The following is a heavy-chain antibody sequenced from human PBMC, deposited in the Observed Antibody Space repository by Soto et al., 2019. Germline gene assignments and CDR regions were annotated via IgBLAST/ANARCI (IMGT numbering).Heavy chain of an antibody. CDR1: GFTFDDYA. CDR3: AKSGGYYSFFDY. J-gene: IGHJ4*02. V-gene: IGHV3-9*01. CDR2: ISWNSGTI. Sequence: GGSLRLSCATSGFTFDDYALHWVRQAPGKALEWVSSISWNSGTIDYADSVKGXXXXXXXXXXXXXXXXXXXXXXXDXXXXYCAKSGGYYSFFDYWGQGTLVTVSS. D-gene: IGHD3-22*01.